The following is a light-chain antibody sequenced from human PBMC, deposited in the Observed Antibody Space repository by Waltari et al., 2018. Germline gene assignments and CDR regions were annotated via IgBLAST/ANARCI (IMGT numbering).Light chain of an antibody. Sequence: ETVMTQSPVTLSVSPGERATLSCRASQSIGTNLAWYQQKPGQAPRLLIFAASTRASGVPARFSGSWSGTEFTLTISSLQAEDFAVYYCQQYNNWPTYAFGQGTKLEI. V-gene: IGKV3-15*01. CDR1: QSIGTN. CDR2: AAS. CDR3: QQYNNWPTYA. J-gene: IGKJ2*01.